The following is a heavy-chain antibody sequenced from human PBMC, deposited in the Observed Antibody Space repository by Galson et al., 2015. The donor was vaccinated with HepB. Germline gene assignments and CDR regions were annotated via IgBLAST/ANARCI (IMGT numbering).Heavy chain of an antibody. CDR1: GYTFTGYY. Sequence: SVKVSCKASGYTFTGYYMHWVRQAPGQGLEWMGWINPNSGGTYYADSVKGRFTISRDNSKNTLYLQMNSLRAEDTAVYYCAKDALFWSGYSNYFDYWGQGTLVTVSS. CDR3: AKDALFWSGYSNYFDY. J-gene: IGHJ4*02. CDR2: INPNSGGT. D-gene: IGHD3-3*01. V-gene: IGHV1-2*02.